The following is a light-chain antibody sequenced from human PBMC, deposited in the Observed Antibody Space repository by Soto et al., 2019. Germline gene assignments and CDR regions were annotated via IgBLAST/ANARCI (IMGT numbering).Light chain of an antibody. V-gene: IGLV1-44*01. CDR3: AAWDDNLNGPL. J-gene: IGLJ1*01. Sequence: QSVLTQPPSASGTPGQRVTISCSGDISNIGTNSVHWYQHLPGTAPKLVIYADSQRPSGVPDRFSGSKSGTSASLAISGLQSEDDAGYLCAAWDDNLNGPLFGTGTKVTVL. CDR1: ISNIGTNS. CDR2: ADS.